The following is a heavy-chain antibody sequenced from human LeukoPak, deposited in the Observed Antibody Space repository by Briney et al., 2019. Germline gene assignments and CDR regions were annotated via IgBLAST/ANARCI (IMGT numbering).Heavy chain of an antibody. J-gene: IGHJ4*02. CDR1: GYSISSGYY. CDR2: IYHSGST. V-gene: IGHV4-38-2*01. Sequence: PSETLSLTCAVSGYSISSGYYWGWIRQPPGKGLEWIGSIYHSGSTYYNPSLKSRVTISVDTSKNQFSLKLSSVTAADTAVYCCARQVLSIAAAGRIDYWGQGTLVTVS. CDR3: ARQVLSIAAAGRIDY. D-gene: IGHD6-13*01.